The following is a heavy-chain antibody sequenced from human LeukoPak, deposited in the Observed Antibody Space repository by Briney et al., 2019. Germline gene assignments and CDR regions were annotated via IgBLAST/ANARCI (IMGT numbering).Heavy chain of an antibody. Sequence: SETLSLTCAVYGGSFSGYYWSWIRQPPGKGLEWIGEINHSESTNYNPSLKSRVTISVDTSKNQFSLKLSSVTAADTAVYYCARNKARITMVRALPRDNWFDPWGQGTLVTVSS. J-gene: IGHJ5*02. CDR3: ARNKARITMVRALPRDNWFDP. D-gene: IGHD3-10*01. V-gene: IGHV4-34*01. CDR2: INHSEST. CDR1: GGSFSGYY.